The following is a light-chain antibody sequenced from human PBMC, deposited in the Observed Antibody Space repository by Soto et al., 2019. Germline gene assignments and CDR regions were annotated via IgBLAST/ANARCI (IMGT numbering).Light chain of an antibody. J-gene: IGKJ5*01. CDR3: QQYGSSPRT. Sequence: IVLTQSPGTLSWSPGERATLSCRASQSVSSSYLACYQHKPGQTPRLLIYGASSRATGITDRFSGSGSGTDFTLTISRLEPEDFAVYYCQQYGSSPRTFGQGTRLE. V-gene: IGKV3-20*01. CDR1: QSVSSSY. CDR2: GAS.